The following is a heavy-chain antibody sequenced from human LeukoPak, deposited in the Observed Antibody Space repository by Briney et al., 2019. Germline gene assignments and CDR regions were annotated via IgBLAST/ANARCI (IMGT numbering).Heavy chain of an antibody. CDR3: VRGTAATTTFDY. Sequence: GGSLRLSCAASGFTFSNYDMNWVRQAPGKGLEWVSKISSSGGTIYYADSVQGRFTISRDNAKTSLYLQMNSLRAEDTAVYYCVRGTAATTTFDYWGQGTLVTVSS. J-gene: IGHJ4*02. V-gene: IGHV3-48*03. D-gene: IGHD2-15*01. CDR2: ISSSGGTI. CDR1: GFTFSNYD.